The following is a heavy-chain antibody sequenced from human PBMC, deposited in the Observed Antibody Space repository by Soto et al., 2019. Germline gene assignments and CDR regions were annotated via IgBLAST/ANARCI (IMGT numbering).Heavy chain of an antibody. Sequence: PGGSLRLSCAGSGFALSDYYMNWIRQAPGKGLEWVAYITSSATTIFYADSVKGRFTISRDNAKNSLYLQMNSLRAEDTAVYYCARDPSIAARPRSSFDYWGQGTLVTVSS. CDR1: GFALSDYY. CDR2: ITSSATTI. CDR3: ARDPSIAARPRSSFDY. D-gene: IGHD6-6*01. J-gene: IGHJ4*02. V-gene: IGHV3-11*04.